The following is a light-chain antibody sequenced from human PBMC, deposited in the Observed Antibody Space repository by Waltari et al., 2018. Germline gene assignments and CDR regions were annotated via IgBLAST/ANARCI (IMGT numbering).Light chain of an antibody. J-gene: IGLJ3*02. CDR3: QVCDTATDHWV. Sequence: SYVLTQPPSVSVAPGQTARITCGGDNIESQTVHWYQQKPGQPPLLVVFDNADRPSGIPERFSGSNSGNTATLTITRVEVGDEADFYCQVCDTATDHWVFGGGTKLTVL. CDR2: DNA. CDR1: NIESQT. V-gene: IGLV3-21*02.